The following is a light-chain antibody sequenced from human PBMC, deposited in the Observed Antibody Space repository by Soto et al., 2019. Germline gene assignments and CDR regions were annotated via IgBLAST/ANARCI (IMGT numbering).Light chain of an antibody. Sequence: QSVLTQPPSASGTPGQRVTISCSGSSSNIGSNTVNWYQQLPGTDPKLLIYSNNQRPSGVPDRFSGSKSGTSASLAISGLQAEDEADYYCAAWYDRLTGWVFGGGTKLTVL. J-gene: IGLJ3*02. V-gene: IGLV1-44*01. CDR1: SSNIGSNT. CDR2: SNN. CDR3: AAWYDRLTGWV.